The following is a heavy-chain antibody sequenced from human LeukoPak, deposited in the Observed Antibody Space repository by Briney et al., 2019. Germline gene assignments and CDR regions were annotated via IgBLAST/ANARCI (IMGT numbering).Heavy chain of an antibody. Sequence: PAETLSLTCAGYGGFFSGYYWRWIRQPPARGLEWIGETNHRVGTNYNPSRKSRVTISVDTSKSQFSLKLSSVTAADTAVYYCARGLPHYDSGTAFDYWGQGTLVTVSS. V-gene: IGHV4-34*01. CDR2: TNHRVGT. J-gene: IGHJ4*02. CDR1: GGFFSGYY. CDR3: ARGLPHYDSGTAFDY. D-gene: IGHD3-10*01.